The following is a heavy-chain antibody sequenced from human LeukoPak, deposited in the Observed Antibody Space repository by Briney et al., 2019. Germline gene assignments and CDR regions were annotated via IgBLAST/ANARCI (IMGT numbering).Heavy chain of an antibody. D-gene: IGHD5-18*01. V-gene: IGHV4-59*12. CDR3: ARARGRTAMVNYFDY. J-gene: IGHJ4*02. CDR1: GGSISTYY. Sequence: SETLSLTCTVSGGSISTYYWSWIRQPPGKGLEWIGYIYYSGYTDYNPSLKSRVTMSVDTSKNQFSLKLSSVTAADTAVYYCARARGRTAMVNYFDYWGQGTLVTVSS. CDR2: IYYSGYT.